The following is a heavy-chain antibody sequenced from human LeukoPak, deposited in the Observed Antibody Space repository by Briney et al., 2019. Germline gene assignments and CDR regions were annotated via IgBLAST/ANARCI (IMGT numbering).Heavy chain of an antibody. Sequence: SQTLSLTCTVSGGSIGSGSYYWSWIRQPAGKGLEWIGRIYTSGSTNYNPSLKSRVTISVDTSKNQFSLKLSSVTAADTAVYYCARRVRSSRDRLGTYYYGMDVWGQGTTVTVSS. CDR2: IYTSGST. J-gene: IGHJ6*02. CDR3: ARRVRSSRDRLGTYYYGMDV. V-gene: IGHV4-61*02. CDR1: GGSIGSGSYY. D-gene: IGHD5-24*01.